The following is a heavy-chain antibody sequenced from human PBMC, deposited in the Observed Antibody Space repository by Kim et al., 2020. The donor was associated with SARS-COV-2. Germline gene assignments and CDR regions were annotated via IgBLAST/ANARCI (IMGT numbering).Heavy chain of an antibody. J-gene: IGHJ4*02. D-gene: IGHD2-2*03. V-gene: IGHV3-30*02. Sequence: KGRFTISRDNSKNTLYLQMNSLRAEDTAVYYCAKDFGYCSSTSCYAPFDYWGQGTLVTVSS. CDR3: AKDFGYCSSTSCYAPFDY.